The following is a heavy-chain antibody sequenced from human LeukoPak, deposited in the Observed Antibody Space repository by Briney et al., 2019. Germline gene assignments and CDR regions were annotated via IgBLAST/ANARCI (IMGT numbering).Heavy chain of an antibody. V-gene: IGHV1-18*01. D-gene: IGHD3-3*01. J-gene: IGHJ6*03. CDR3: ARAAHTIFGVVSPYYYYYMDV. CDR1: GYTFTSYG. CDR2: ISAYNGNT. Sequence: GASVKVSCKASGYTFTSYGISWVRQAPGQGLEWMGWISAYNGNTNYAQKLQGRVTMTTDTSTSTAYMELRSLRPDDTAVYYCARAAHTIFGVVSPYYYYYMDVWGKGTTVTVSS.